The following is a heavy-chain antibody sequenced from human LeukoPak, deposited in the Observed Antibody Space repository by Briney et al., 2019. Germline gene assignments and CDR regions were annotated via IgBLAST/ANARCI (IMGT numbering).Heavy chain of an antibody. J-gene: IGHJ4*02. D-gene: IGHD1-14*01. V-gene: IGHV3-30*18. Sequence: GGSLRLSCAASGFTFSSYGMHWVRQAPGKGLEWVAVISYDGSNKYYADSVKGRFTISRDNSKNTLYLQMNSLRAEDTAVYYCAKEYTYLGFDYWGQGTLVTVSS. CDR1: GFTFSSYG. CDR3: AKEYTYLGFDY. CDR2: ISYDGSNK.